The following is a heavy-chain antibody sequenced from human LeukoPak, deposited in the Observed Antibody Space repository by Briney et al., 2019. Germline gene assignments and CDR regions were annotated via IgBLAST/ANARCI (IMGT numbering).Heavy chain of an antibody. CDR1: GGSFSGYY. CDR2: INHSGST. J-gene: IGHJ5*02. Sequence: PSETLSLTCAVYGGSFSGYYWSWIRQPPGKGLEWIGEINHSGSTNYNPSLKSRVTISVDTSKNQFSLKLSSVTAADTAVYYCARCTRRWFDPWGQGTLVTVSS. D-gene: IGHD2-8*01. V-gene: IGHV4-34*01. CDR3: ARCTRRWFDP.